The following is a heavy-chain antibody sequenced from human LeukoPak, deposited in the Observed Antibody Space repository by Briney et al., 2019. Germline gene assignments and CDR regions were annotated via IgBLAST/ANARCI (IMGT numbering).Heavy chain of an antibody. V-gene: IGHV4-4*07. CDR2: IDTSGTT. CDR3: ARVVGATSIDY. Sequence: NASETLPLTCTVSGGSISTSYWNWIRQPAGKGLEWIGRIDTSGTTNYNPSLRSRVTMSVDTSKNQFSLQLSSVTAADTAVYYCARVVGATSIDYWGQGILVTVSS. CDR1: GGSISTSY. J-gene: IGHJ4*02. D-gene: IGHD2-15*01.